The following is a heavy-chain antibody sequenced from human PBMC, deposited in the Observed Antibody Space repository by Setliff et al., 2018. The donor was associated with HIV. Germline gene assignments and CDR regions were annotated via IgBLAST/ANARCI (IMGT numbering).Heavy chain of an antibody. V-gene: IGHV1-69-2*01. J-gene: IGHJ4*02. CDR3: AIGYSHGPNY. CDR2: VDPENHQT. Sequence: ASVKVSCKASGYAFTDYFVHWARQAPGKGLEWMGRVDPENHQTLYAEKLQGRVTITADTSTDTAYVELSSLGSEDTAVYYCAIGYSHGPNYWGQGTLVTVSS. D-gene: IGHD5-18*01. CDR1: GYAFTDYF.